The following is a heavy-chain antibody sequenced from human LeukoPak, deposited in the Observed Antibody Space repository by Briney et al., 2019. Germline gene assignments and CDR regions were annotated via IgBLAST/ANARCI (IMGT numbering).Heavy chain of an antibody. V-gene: IGHV5-51*01. D-gene: IGHD3-22*01. CDR3: ARPPPTYYYDSSASYDAFDI. J-gene: IGHJ3*02. Sequence: GEPLKISCKGSGYSFTTYWIGWVRQMPGKGLEWMGSIYPGDSDTRYSPSFQGQVTISADKSISTAYLQWSSLKASDTAMYYCARPPPTYYYDSSASYDAFDIWGQGTVVTVSS. CDR2: IYPGDSDT. CDR1: GYSFTTYW.